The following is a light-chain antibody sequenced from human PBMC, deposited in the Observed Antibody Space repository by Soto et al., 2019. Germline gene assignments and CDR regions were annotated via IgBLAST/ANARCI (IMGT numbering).Light chain of an antibody. Sequence: QSALTQPPSASGSPGQSVTISCTGTSSDVGAYNYVSWYQQHAGKAPKLVIYEVTKRPSGVPDRFSGSKSANTDSLTVSGIQAEDEADYYCSSFASSNTWVFGGGTKVTVL. CDR3: SSFASSNTWV. CDR2: EVT. V-gene: IGLV2-8*01. J-gene: IGLJ3*02. CDR1: SSDVGAYNY.